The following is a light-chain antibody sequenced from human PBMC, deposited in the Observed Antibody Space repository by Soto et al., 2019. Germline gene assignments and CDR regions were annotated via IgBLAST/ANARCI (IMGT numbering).Light chain of an antibody. CDR3: YQSYSTPSWT. V-gene: IGKV1-39*01. CDR2: AAS. Sequence: DRQMAESRYTLSTCVRRSGTRXXRASQNINSWLAWYQQKPGKAPKLXXYAASSLQSGVPSRFSGSGSGTHFTLTISSLQPEDFATYYCYQSYSTPSWTFGQGTKVDIK. CDR1: QNINSW. J-gene: IGKJ1*01.